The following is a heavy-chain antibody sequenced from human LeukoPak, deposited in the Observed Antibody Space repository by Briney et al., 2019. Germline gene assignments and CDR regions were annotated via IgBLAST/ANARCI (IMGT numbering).Heavy chain of an antibody. D-gene: IGHD1-1*01. Sequence: ASVKVSCKASGYTFTGYYMHWVRQAPGQGLEWMGWISPDSGGTDYAQKFQGRVTMTRDTSISTYYMDLGRLRYDDTAMYFCARVRGTTSAGHLDYWGQGTLVTVSS. CDR1: GYTFTGYY. CDR2: ISPDSGGT. CDR3: ARVRGTTSAGHLDY. V-gene: IGHV1-2*02. J-gene: IGHJ4*02.